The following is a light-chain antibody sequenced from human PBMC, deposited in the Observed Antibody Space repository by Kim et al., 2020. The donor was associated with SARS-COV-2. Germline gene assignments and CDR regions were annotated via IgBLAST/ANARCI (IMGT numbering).Light chain of an antibody. CDR1: QSVSNS. CDR2: GAS. CDR3: HQYNNWPHS. Sequence: SASPGERATLSCRASQSVSNSVDWYQQKRGQATRLLIYGASIRATGVPTRFSGSGSEIEFTLIISSLQSEDFAVYYCHQYNNWPHSLGLGTKLEI. V-gene: IGKV3-15*01. J-gene: IGKJ2*03.